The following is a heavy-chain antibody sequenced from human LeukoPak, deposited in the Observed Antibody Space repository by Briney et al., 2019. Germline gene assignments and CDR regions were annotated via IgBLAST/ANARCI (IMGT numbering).Heavy chain of an antibody. J-gene: IGHJ6*03. CDR1: GYTFTSYD. V-gene: IGHV1-8*01. Sequence: ASVKVSCKASGYTFTSYDINWVRQATGQGLEWMGWMNPNSGNTGYAQKFQGRVTMTRNTSISTAYMELSSLRSEDTAVYYCARTRSRKHDILTGYLFDRYYYYYMDVWGKGTTVTISS. CDR3: ARTRSRKHDILTGYLFDRYYYYYMDV. CDR2: MNPNSGNT. D-gene: IGHD3-9*01.